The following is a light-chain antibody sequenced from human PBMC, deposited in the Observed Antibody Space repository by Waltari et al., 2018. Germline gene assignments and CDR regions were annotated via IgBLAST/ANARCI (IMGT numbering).Light chain of an antibody. CDR3: SSYACSNNPVV. Sequence: QSALTQPPSASGSPGQSVTISCTGTSSDVGGYNYVSWYQQHPGKAPKLMIYEVNKPPSGVPDRFSGSKSGNTASLTVSGLQAEDEADYYFSSYACSNNPVVFGGGTQLTVL. V-gene: IGLV2-8*01. J-gene: IGLJ2*01. CDR2: EVN. CDR1: SSDVGGYNY.